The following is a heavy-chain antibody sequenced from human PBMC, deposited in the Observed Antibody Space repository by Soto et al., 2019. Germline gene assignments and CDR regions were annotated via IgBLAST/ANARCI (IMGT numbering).Heavy chain of an antibody. J-gene: IGHJ3*02. CDR2: IYWDDDK. Sequence: QITLKESGPTLVKPTQTLTLTCTFSDFSLSTSGVGVGWIRQPPGKALEWLALIYWDDDKRYSPSLKSRLTTTKDXXKXQXXLTMTNMDPVDTATYYCAHIMITFGGVMRKDAFDIWGQGTMVTISS. D-gene: IGHD3-16*01. V-gene: IGHV2-5*02. CDR1: DFSLSTSGVG. CDR3: AHIMITFGGVMRKDAFDI.